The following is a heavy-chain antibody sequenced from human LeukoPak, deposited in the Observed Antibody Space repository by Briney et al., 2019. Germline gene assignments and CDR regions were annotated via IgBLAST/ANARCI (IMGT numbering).Heavy chain of an antibody. CDR1: DYTFTSYG. CDR2: ISAYNGNT. D-gene: IGHD3-22*01. CDR3: ASMDYDSSGYPDPYFDY. J-gene: IGHJ4*02. Sequence: ASVKVYCKASDYTFTSYGISWVQKAPGQGHQSMRYISAYNGNTNYAQKLQGRVTMTTDTSTSTAYMELRSLRSDDTAVYYCASMDYDSSGYPDPYFDYWGQGTLVTVSS. V-gene: IGHV1-18*01.